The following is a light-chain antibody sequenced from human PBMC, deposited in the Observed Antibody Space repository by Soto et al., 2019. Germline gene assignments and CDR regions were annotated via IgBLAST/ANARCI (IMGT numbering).Light chain of an antibody. Sequence: MTQAPATLSVSAGDRATLSCRASQSISDSVAWYQQKEGQVPRLVISGASTRDTDIPARFSGSGSGTEFTLTISSLQSEDFAEYHCQQYNNYPQTFGQGTKVDIK. V-gene: IGKV3-15*01. CDR3: QQYNNYPQT. CDR1: QSISDS. CDR2: GAS. J-gene: IGKJ1*01.